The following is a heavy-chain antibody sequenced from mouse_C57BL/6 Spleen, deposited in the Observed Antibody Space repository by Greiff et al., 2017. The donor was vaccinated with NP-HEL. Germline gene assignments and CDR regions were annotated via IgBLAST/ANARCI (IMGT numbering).Heavy chain of an antibody. J-gene: IGHJ2*01. Sequence: VQLVESGPGLVQPSQSLSITCTVSGFSLTSYGVHWVRQSPGKGLEWLGVIWRGGSTDYHAAFMSRLSITKDNSKSQVFFKMNSLQADDTAIYYCAKNGGSSSVTPNYFDYWGQGTTLTVAS. CDR3: AKNGGSSSVTPNYFDY. CDR2: IWRGGST. CDR1: GFSLTSYG. D-gene: IGHD1-1*01. V-gene: IGHV2-5*01.